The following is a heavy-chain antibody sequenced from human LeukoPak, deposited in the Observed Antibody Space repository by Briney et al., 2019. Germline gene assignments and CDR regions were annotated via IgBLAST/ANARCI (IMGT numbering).Heavy chain of an antibody. V-gene: IGHV1-69*05. CDR2: IIPIFGTA. CDR3: ATSYAYYYGY. CDR1: GGTFSSYA. J-gene: IGHJ4*02. Sequence: GASVKVSCKASGGTFSSYAISWVRQAPGQGLEWMGGIIPIFGTANYAQKFQGRVTITTDESTSTAYMELSSLRSEDTAVYYCATSYAYYYGYWGQGTLVTVSS. D-gene: IGHD2-2*01.